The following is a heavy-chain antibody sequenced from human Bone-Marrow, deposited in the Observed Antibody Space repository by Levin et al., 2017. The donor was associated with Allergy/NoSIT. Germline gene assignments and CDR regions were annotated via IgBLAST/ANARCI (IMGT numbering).Heavy chain of an antibody. CDR3: ARGLEYSGLP. V-gene: IGHV3-33*01. CDR2: IWFDGNKK. J-gene: IGHJ5*02. CDR1: GFSFKNSG. Sequence: SCAASGFSFKNSGMLWVRQAPGKGLEWVAVIWFDGNKKYYADSVQGRFTISRDNAKNSLYLQMNSLRVEDTAVYYCARGLEYSGLPWGQGTLVTVSS. D-gene: IGHD5-12*01.